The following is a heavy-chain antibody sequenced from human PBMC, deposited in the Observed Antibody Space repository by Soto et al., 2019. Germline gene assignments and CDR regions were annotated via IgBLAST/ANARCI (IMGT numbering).Heavy chain of an antibody. Sequence: SETLSLTCTVSGGSISSYYWSWIRQPAGKGLEWIGRIYTSGSTNYNPSLKSRVTMSVDTSKDQFSLKLSSVTAADTAVYYCARDRGCDFWSGYSIFDYWGQGTLVTVSS. CDR2: IYTSGST. J-gene: IGHJ4*02. V-gene: IGHV4-4*07. CDR1: GGSISSYY. CDR3: ARDRGCDFWSGYSIFDY. D-gene: IGHD3-3*01.